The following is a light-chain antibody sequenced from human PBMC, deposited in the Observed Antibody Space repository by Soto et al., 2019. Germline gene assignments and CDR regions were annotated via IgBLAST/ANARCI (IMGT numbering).Light chain of an antibody. CDR2: EVS. CDR3: SSYTTSNTLV. CDR1: SSDVGDYKY. V-gene: IGLV2-14*01. J-gene: IGLJ1*01. Sequence: QSALTQPASVSGSPGQSVTIFCTGTSSDVGDYKYVSWYQKHPGKAPKALIDEVSNRPSGVSNRFSGSKSGNTASLTISGLQAEDEADYYCSSYTTSNTLVFGPGTKVTVL.